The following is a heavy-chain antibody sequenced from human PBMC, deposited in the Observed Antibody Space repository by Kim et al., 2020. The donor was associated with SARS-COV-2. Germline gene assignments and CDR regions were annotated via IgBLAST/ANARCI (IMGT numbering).Heavy chain of an antibody. CDR2: IYYSGST. J-gene: IGHJ5*02. V-gene: IGHV4-59*01. Sequence: SETLSLTCTVSGGSISSYYWSWIRQPPGKGLEWIGYIYYSGSTNYNPSLKSRVTISVDTSKNQFSLKLSSVTAADTAVYYCARVYDSSGSGWFDPWGQGTLVTVSS. CDR3: ARVYDSSGSGWFDP. D-gene: IGHD3-22*01. CDR1: GGSISSYY.